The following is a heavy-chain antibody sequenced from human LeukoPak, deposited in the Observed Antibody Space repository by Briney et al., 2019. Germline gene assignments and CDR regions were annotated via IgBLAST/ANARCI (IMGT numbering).Heavy chain of an antibody. D-gene: IGHD2-2*01. Sequence: GGSLRLSCAASGFTFSNYAMSWVRQAPRKGLEWVSAISGSGGSTYYADSVKGRFTISRDDSKNTLYLQMNSLRAEDTAVYYCAKGDDIVVVPAAATFDYWGQGTLVTVSS. J-gene: IGHJ4*02. CDR3: AKGDDIVVVPAAATFDY. CDR1: GFTFSNYA. V-gene: IGHV3-23*01. CDR2: ISGSGGST.